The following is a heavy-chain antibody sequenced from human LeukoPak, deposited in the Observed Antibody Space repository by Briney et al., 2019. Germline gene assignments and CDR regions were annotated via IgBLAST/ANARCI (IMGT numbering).Heavy chain of an antibody. CDR1: GYTFTSYG. Sequence: ASVKVSCKASGYTFTSYGISWVRQAPGQGLEWMGWISAYNGNTNYAQKLQGRVTMTTDTSTSTAYMELRSLRSDDTAVYYCARDVSPYSSSWYRSFDYWGQGTLVTVSS. CDR3: ARDVSPYSSSWYRSFDY. CDR2: ISAYNGNT. D-gene: IGHD6-13*01. J-gene: IGHJ4*02. V-gene: IGHV1-18*01.